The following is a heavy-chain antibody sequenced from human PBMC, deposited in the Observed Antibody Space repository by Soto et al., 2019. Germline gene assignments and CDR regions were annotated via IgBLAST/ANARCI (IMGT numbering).Heavy chain of an antibody. J-gene: IGHJ6*03. CDR2: ISYDGSNK. Sequence: GGSLRLSCAASGFTFSSYGMHWVRQAPGKGLEWVAVISYDGSNKYYADSVKGRFTISRDNSKNTLYLQMNSLRAEDTAVYYCAKDDYGDPGPYYMDVWGKGTTVTVSS. V-gene: IGHV3-30*18. D-gene: IGHD4-17*01. CDR1: GFTFSSYG. CDR3: AKDDYGDPGPYYMDV.